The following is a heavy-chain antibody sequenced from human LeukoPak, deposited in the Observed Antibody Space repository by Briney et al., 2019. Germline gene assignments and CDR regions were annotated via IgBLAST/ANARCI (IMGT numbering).Heavy chain of an antibody. CDR1: GFVFTTYS. V-gene: IGHV3-30-3*01. D-gene: IGHD3-22*01. Sequence: SGGSMRLSCAASGFVFTTYSLHWVRQAPGKGLEWVAIISYDGGNKYYADSVNGRFTISRDSSKNTLYLQMNSLRADDTAVYYCAREYSSGYYRTFDYWGQGTVVTVSS. CDR3: AREYSSGYYRTFDY. CDR2: ISYDGGNK. J-gene: IGHJ4*02.